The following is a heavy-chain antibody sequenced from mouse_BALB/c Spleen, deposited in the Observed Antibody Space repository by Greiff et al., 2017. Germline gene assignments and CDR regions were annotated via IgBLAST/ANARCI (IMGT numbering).Heavy chain of an antibody. D-gene: IGHD2-1*01. CDR3: ARFYYGNYGEMDY. J-gene: IGHJ4*01. CDR2: INPSSGYT. CDR1: GYTFTSYT. V-gene: IGHV1-4*02. Sequence: QVQLQQSAAELARPGASVKMSCKASGYTFTSYTMHWVKQRPGQGLEWIGYINPSSGYTEYNQKFKDKTTLTADKSSNTAYMQLSSLTSEDSAVYYCARFYYGNYGEMDYWGQGTSVTVSS.